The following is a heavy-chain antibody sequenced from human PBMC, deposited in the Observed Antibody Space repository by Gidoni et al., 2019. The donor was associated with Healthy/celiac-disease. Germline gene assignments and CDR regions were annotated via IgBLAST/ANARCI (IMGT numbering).Heavy chain of an antibody. CDR3: AREAPSRYYYDSSGYWDY. Sequence: QVQLQESGPGLVKPSETLSLTCTVSGGSISSYYWSWIRQPPGKGLEWIGYIYYSGSTNYNPSLKSRVTISVDTSKNQFSLKLSSVTAADTAVYYCAREAPSRYYYDSSGYWDYWGQGTLVTVSS. V-gene: IGHV4-59*01. J-gene: IGHJ4*02. CDR2: IYYSGST. D-gene: IGHD3-22*01. CDR1: GGSISSYY.